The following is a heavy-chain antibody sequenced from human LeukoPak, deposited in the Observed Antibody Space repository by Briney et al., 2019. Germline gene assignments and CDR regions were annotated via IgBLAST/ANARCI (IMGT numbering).Heavy chain of an antibody. CDR3: ARTPYSTGKTFDY. D-gene: IGHD1-1*01. V-gene: IGHV1-46*01. CDR1: GYSFTSYY. Sequence: ASAKVSCKASGYSFTSYYIHWVRQAPGQGLEWMGIINPSGGSTSYAQKFQGRVTMARDTSTSTVYMELSSLRSEDTAVYYCARTPYSTGKTFDYWGQGTLVTVSS. CDR2: INPSGGST. J-gene: IGHJ4*02.